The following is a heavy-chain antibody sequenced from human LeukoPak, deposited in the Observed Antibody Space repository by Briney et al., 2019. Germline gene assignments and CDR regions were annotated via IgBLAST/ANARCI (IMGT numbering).Heavy chain of an antibody. CDR1: GFAFSDYY. CDR3: ARNYDRSGYVGAFDI. CDR2: ISSSGSTI. J-gene: IGHJ3*02. V-gene: IGHV3-11*04. Sequence: GGSLRLSCAASGFAFSDYYMSWIRQAPGKGLEWVSYISSSGSTIYYADSVKGRFTISRDNSKNTLYLQMNSLRAEDTAVYYCARNYDRSGYVGAFDIWGQGTMVTVSS. D-gene: IGHD3-22*01.